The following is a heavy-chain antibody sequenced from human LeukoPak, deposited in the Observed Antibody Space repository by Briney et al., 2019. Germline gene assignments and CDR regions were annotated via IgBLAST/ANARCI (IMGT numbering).Heavy chain of an antibody. Sequence: ASVKVSCKTSGYSFTGYYIHWVRQAPGQGLEWMGWINPNSGGTKFAQKFQVRVTMTRGTSINTAYMELSRLTSDDTAVYYCAPWGMVSSTGPWGQGTLVTVSS. CDR2: INPNSGGT. CDR3: APWGMVSSTGP. D-gene: IGHD1-1*01. V-gene: IGHV1-2*02. CDR1: GYSFTGYY. J-gene: IGHJ5*02.